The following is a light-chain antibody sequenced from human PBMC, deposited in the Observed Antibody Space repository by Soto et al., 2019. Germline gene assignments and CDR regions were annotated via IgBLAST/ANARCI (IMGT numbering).Light chain of an antibody. CDR2: GAS. CDR3: QQLNYWPRIT. J-gene: IGKJ5*01. V-gene: IGKV3D-20*02. Sequence: EIVLTHSPGTLSLSPGERATLSCRASQSVSSSYLAWYEQKPGQAPRLLIYGASSRATGIPDRFSGSGSGTDFTLTISSLEPEDFAIYYCQQLNYWPRITFGQGTRLEIK. CDR1: QSVSSSY.